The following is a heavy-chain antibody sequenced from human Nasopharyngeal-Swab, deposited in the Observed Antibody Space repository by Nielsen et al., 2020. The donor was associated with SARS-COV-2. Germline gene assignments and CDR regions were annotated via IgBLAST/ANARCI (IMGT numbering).Heavy chain of an antibody. CDR2: IWYDGSNK. CDR3: ARAGLWFGELGAFDI. J-gene: IGHJ3*02. V-gene: IGHV3-33*01. D-gene: IGHD3-10*01. Sequence: GESLPISCAASGFTFASYGMHWVRQAPGKGLEWVAVIWYDGSNKYYANSVKGRFSISRDNSKNTLYLQINSLRVEDTATYYCARAGLWFGELGAFDIWGQGTMVTVSS. CDR1: GFTFASYG.